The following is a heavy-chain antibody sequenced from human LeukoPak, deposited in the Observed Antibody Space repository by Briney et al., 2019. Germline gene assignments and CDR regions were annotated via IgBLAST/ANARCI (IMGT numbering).Heavy chain of an antibody. CDR1: GYTFTSYG. V-gene: IGHV1-18*01. D-gene: IGHD2-2*01. CDR2: ISAYNGNT. J-gene: IGHJ4*02. Sequence: ASVKVSCKASGYTFTSYGISWVRQAPGQGLEWMGWISAYNGNTNYAQKLQGRVTMTTDTSTSTAYMELRSLRSGDTAVYYCARGSDCSSTSCLDYWGQGTLVTVSS. CDR3: ARGSDCSSTSCLDY.